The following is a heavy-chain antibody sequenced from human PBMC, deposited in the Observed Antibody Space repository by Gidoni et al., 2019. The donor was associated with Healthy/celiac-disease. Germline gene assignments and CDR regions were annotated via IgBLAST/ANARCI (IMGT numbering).Heavy chain of an antibody. Sequence: EVQLVESGGGLVQPGRSLRLSCAASGFTFDDYAMPWVRQAPGKGLEWVSGISWNSGSIGYADSVKGRFTISRDNAKNSLYLQMNSLRAEDTALYYCAKGGRGYYMGFCDYWGQGTLVTVSS. V-gene: IGHV3-9*01. CDR3: AKGGRGYYMGFCDY. D-gene: IGHD3-22*01. CDR2: ISWNSGSI. CDR1: GFTFDDYA. J-gene: IGHJ4*02.